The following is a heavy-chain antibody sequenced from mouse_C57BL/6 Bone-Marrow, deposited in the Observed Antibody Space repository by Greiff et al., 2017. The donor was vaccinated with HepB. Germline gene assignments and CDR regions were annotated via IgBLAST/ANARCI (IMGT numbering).Heavy chain of an antibody. CDR3: ARLDYYAMDY. CDR2: ISSGGSYT. CDR1: GFTFSSYG. J-gene: IGHJ4*01. V-gene: IGHV5-6*02. Sequence: DVMLVESGGDLVKPGGSLKLSCAASGFTFSSYGMSWVRQTPDKRLEWVATISSGGSYTYYPDSVKGRFTISRDNAKNTLYLQMSSLKSEDTAMYYCARLDYYAMDYWGQGTSVTVSS.